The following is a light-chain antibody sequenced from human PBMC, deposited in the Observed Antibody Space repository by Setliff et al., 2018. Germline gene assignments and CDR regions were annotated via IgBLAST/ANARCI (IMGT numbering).Light chain of an antibody. J-gene: IGLJ1*01. CDR1: ISDY. Sequence: ALTQPASVSGSPGQSITIYCTGAISDYVSWYQQHAGGAPKLMIFDVIYRPSEVSSRFSGSKSGDTASLTISGLQAEDEADYYCSSYSGTSNPFVYGTGTKV. CDR2: DVI. CDR3: SSYSGTSNPFV. V-gene: IGLV2-14*03.